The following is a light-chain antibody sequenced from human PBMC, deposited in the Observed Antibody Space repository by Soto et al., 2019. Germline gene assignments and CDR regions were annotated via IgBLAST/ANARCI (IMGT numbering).Light chain of an antibody. CDR3: SSYTTSLTLV. CDR2: GLT. CDR1: SSDIGAYNY. Sequence: QSALTQRASVSGSPGQSITISCTGTSSDIGAYNYVSWYQQHPGKAPKLLIYGLTNRPSGVSNRFSGSKSGNTASLTISGLQAEDDADYYCSSYTTSLTLVFGGGTKLTVL. V-gene: IGLV2-14*01. J-gene: IGLJ3*02.